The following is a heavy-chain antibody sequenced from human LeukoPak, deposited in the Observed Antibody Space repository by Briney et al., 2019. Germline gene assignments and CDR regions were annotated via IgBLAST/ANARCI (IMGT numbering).Heavy chain of an antibody. J-gene: IGHJ1*01. Sequence: ASVKVSCKASGYTFTSYFIHWVRQAPGQGLEWMGIINPGGGTTTYAQKFQGRVTMTRDMSTSTVYMELSSLRSEDTAVYYCARYCSGGSCYGSEYFQHWGQGTLVTVSS. CDR3: ARYCSGGSCYGSEYFQH. V-gene: IGHV1-46*01. D-gene: IGHD2-15*01. CDR1: GYTFTSYF. CDR2: INPGGGTT.